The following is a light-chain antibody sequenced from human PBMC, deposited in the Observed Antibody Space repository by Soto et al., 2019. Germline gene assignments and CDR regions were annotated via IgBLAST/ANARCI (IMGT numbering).Light chain of an antibody. CDR1: QGMSSW. Sequence: DIALSFSPSNMPASVGARVTPPCRDSQGMSSWLAWYQQKPGKAPKLLIYDGSSFESGVPSRFSGSGSGTEFTLTISSLQPDDSATYYCQHYKTYSRTFGQGTKVDIK. CDR2: DGS. J-gene: IGKJ1*01. CDR3: QHYKTYSRT. V-gene: IGKV1-5*01.